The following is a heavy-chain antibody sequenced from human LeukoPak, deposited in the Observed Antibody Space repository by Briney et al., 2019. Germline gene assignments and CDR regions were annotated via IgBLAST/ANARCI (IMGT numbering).Heavy chain of an antibody. V-gene: IGHV3-11*01. CDR3: AARVVAGSFDI. Sequence: GGSLRLSCAASGFTFSDYYMSWIRQAPGKGLEWVSYISSSGSTIYYADSVKGRFTISRDNAKNSLYLQMNSLRAEDTAVYYCAARVVAGSFDIWGQGTMVTVSS. CDR1: GFTFSDYY. D-gene: IGHD2-21*01. J-gene: IGHJ3*02. CDR2: ISSSGSTI.